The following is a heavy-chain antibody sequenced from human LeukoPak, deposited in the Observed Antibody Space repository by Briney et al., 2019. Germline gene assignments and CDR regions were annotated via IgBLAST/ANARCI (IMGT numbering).Heavy chain of an antibody. Sequence: GESLKISCKGSGYSFTSYWIGWVRQMPGKGLEWMGVIYPGDSDTRYSPSFQGQVTISADKSVTTAYLQWSSLKASDTAMYYCARRDYGSGSFIDYWGQGTLVTVSS. J-gene: IGHJ4*02. CDR2: IYPGDSDT. D-gene: IGHD3-10*01. V-gene: IGHV5-51*01. CDR1: GYSFTSYW. CDR3: ARRDYGSGSFIDY.